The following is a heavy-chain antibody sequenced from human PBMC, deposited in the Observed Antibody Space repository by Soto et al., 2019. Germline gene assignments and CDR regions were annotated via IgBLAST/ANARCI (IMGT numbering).Heavy chain of an antibody. J-gene: IGHJ5*02. Sequence: QVQLVQSGAEVKKPGSSVKVACKASGGTFSSYAITWVRQAPGEGLEWMGGISPIFGTANYAQKFQGRVTITADESTSTAYMELSSLRSEDTAVYYCARDRGPSSGSYPYWFDPWGQGTLVTVSS. V-gene: IGHV1-69*12. D-gene: IGHD3-22*01. CDR2: ISPIFGTA. CDR3: ARDRGPSSGSYPYWFDP. CDR1: GGTFSSYA.